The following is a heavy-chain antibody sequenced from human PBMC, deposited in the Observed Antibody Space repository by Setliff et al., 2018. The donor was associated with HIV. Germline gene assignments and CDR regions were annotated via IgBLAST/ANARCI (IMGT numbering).Heavy chain of an antibody. Sequence: PSVKVSCKSSGYTFTDYYIHWVQQAPGKGLEWMGRVDPEDGETIYAERFQGRVTITADTSTDTSYMELSSLRSEDTAVYYCATGAETYSSSWEAYYMDVWGKGTTVTVSS. D-gene: IGHD6-13*01. J-gene: IGHJ6*03. CDR3: ATGAETYSSSWEAYYMDV. CDR1: GYTFTDYY. CDR2: VDPEDGET. V-gene: IGHV1-69-2*01.